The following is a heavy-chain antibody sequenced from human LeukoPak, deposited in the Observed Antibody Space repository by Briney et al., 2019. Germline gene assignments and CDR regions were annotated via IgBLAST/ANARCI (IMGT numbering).Heavy chain of an antibody. D-gene: IGHD1-7*01. Sequence: SETLSLTCTVSGGSVSSYYWSWIRQPPGKGLEWIGYIYYSGSTNYNPSLKGRVTISVDTSKNLFSLKLSSVTAADTAVYHCARDNWNYGSSMDVWGQGTTVTVSS. CDR1: GGSVSSYY. V-gene: IGHV4-59*02. CDR2: IYYSGST. CDR3: ARDNWNYGSSMDV. J-gene: IGHJ6*02.